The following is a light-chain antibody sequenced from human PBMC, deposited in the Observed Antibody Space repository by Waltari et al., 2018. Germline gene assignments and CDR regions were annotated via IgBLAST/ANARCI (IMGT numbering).Light chain of an antibody. CDR3: ATWDARLTAVV. CDR1: NSNIGRST. CDR2: IND. J-gene: IGLJ2*01. Sequence: QSVVTQSPSASGAPGKRVTISCSGSNSNIGRSTVNWYQKVPGTAPRLLIYINDQRTSWVPDRFSASMSGTSASLAISGLQSEDEADYYCATWDARLTAVVFGGGTKVTVL. V-gene: IGLV1-44*01.